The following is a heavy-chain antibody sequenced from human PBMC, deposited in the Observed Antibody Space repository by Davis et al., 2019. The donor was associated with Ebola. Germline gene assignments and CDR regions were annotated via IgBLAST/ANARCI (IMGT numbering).Heavy chain of an antibody. V-gene: IGHV1-3*01. J-gene: IGHJ6*02. CDR3: ARGHKVPTKHDYYYYYGMDV. CDR1: GYTFTSYA. CDR2: INAGNGNT. Sequence: ASVKVSCKASGYTFTSYAMHWVRQAPGQRLEWMGWINAGNGNTKYSQKFQGRVTMTRNTSISTAYMELSSLRSEDTAVYYCARGHKVPTKHDYYYYYGMDVWGQGTTVTVSS.